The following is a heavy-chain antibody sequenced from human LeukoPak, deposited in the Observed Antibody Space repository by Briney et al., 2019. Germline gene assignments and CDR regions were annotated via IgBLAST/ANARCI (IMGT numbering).Heavy chain of an antibody. CDR2: INHNSGGT. V-gene: IGHV1-2*02. J-gene: IGHJ5*02. D-gene: IGHD3-10*01. CDR1: GYTFTGYY. CDR3: ARDRITMVRGLITKNEPYNWFDP. Sequence: ASVKVSCKASGYTFTGYYMHWVRQAPGQGLEWMGWINHNSGGTNYAQKFQGRVTLTRDTSISTAYMELSRLRSDDTAVYYCARDRITMVRGLITKNEPYNWFDPWGQGTLVTVSS.